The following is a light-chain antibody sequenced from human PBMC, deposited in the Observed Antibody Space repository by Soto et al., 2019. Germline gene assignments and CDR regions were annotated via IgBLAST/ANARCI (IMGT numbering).Light chain of an antibody. CDR2: VNS. Sequence: QSVLPQPPSVSGAPGQRVTISCTGSSSNIGAGYDVHWYQQLPGTAPKLLIYVNSNRPSGVPDRFSGSKSGTSASLAITGLQAEDAADYYCQSYDSSLSGSIFGGGTKLTVL. J-gene: IGLJ2*01. CDR3: QSYDSSLSGSI. V-gene: IGLV1-40*01. CDR1: SSNIGAGYD.